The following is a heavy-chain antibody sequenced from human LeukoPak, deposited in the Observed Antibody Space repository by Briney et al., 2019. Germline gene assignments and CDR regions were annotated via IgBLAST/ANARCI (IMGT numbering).Heavy chain of an antibody. CDR1: GGTFSSYA. D-gene: IGHD3-22*01. J-gene: IGHJ4*02. V-gene: IGHV1-69*04. CDR3: VRDSYYDSSGYH. Sequence: SVKVSCKASGGTFSSYAISWVRQAPGQGLEWMGRIIPILGIANYAQKFQGRVTITADKSTSTAYMELSSLRSEDTAVYYCVRDSYYDSSGYHWGQGTLVTVSS. CDR2: IIPILGIA.